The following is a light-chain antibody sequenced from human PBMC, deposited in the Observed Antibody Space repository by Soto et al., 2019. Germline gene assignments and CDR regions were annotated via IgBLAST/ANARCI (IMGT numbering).Light chain of an antibody. CDR2: EGS. CDR1: SSDVGSYNL. V-gene: IGLV2-23*01. CDR3: CSYAGSSTYVV. Sequence: QSVLTQPASVSGSPGQSIAISCTGTSSDVGSYNLVSWYQQHPGKAPKLMIYEGSKRPSGVFNRFSGSKSGNTASLTISGLQAEDEADYYCCSYAGSSTYVVFGGGTKLTVL. J-gene: IGLJ2*01.